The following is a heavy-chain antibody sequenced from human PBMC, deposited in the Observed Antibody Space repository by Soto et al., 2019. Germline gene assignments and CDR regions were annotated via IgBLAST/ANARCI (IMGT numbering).Heavy chain of an antibody. D-gene: IGHD3-16*01. CDR3: PRGGTQIDY. CDR2: ISAYNGNT. V-gene: IGHV1-18*01. Sequence: QVKLVQSGADVKKPGASVKVSCKTSGYTFTNFGLSWVRQAPGQGLEWMGWISAYNGNTNYAQNFQGRVTMTTDTSPSTAYMELKSLGFDDTALYYCPRGGTQIDYGGQGPLVTVSS. CDR1: GYTFTNFG. J-gene: IGHJ4*02.